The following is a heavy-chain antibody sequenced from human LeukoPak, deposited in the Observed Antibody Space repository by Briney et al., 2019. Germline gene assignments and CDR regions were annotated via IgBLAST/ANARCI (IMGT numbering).Heavy chain of an antibody. CDR1: GFTFSSYA. CDR3: ARDPVSIGLRINSDF. Sequence: PGGSLRLSCAASGFTFSSYAMSWVRQAPGKGLEWVSAISGSGGSTYYADSVKGRFIISRDNSKNTVYLQMNSLRAEDTAVYYCARDPVSIGLRINSDFWGQGTLVTVSS. J-gene: IGHJ4*02. CDR2: ISGSGGST. V-gene: IGHV3-23*01. D-gene: IGHD3-3*01.